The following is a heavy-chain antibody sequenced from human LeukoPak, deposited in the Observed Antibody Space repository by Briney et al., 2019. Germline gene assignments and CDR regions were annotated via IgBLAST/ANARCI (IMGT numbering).Heavy chain of an antibody. CDR3: ASSVVAGTDY. CDR1: GFTFSSYS. Sequence: GGSLRLSCAASGFTFSSYSMNWVRQAPGKGLEWVSSISSSSSYIYYADSVKGRFTISIDNAKNSLYLQMNSLRAEDTAVYYCASSVVAGTDYWGQGTLVTVSS. V-gene: IGHV3-21*01. J-gene: IGHJ4*02. CDR2: ISSSSSYI. D-gene: IGHD2-15*01.